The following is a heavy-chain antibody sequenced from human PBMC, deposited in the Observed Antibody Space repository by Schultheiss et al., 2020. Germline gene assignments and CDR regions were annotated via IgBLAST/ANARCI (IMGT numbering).Heavy chain of an antibody. CDR1: GFTFSTYG. D-gene: IGHD4/OR15-4a*01. V-gene: IGHV3-33*01. Sequence: GGSLRLSCAASGFTFSTYGMHWVRQAPGKGLDWVAVIWYDGTTKYFADSVRGRFTISRDNSKNTLYLQMNSLRAEDTAVYYCASANHPDLYYYYGMDVWGQGTTVTVSS. CDR2: IWYDGTTK. J-gene: IGHJ6*02. CDR3: ASANHPDLYYYYGMDV.